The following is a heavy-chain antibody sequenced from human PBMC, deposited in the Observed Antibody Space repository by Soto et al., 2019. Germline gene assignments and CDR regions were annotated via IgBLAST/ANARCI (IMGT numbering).Heavy chain of an antibody. V-gene: IGHV1-18*01. CDR1: GYTFTSYG. J-gene: IGHJ6*02. D-gene: IGHD4-17*01. Sequence: QVQLVQSGAEVKKPGASVKVSCKASGYTFTSYGISWVRQAPGQGLEWMGWISAYNGNTNCAQKLQGRVTMTTDTSTSTAYMELRSLRSDDTAVYYCAREGTVTTYYYYYGMDVWGQGTTVTVSS. CDR2: ISAYNGNT. CDR3: AREGTVTTYYYYYGMDV.